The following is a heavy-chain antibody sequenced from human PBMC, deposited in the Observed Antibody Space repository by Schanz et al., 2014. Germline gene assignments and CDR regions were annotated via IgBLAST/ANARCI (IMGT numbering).Heavy chain of an antibody. V-gene: IGHV3-30*18. D-gene: IGHD2-15*01. Sequence: GQLAESGGGLVQPGGSLRLSCAVSGFTVSSNHMSWVRQAPGKGLEWVAVISYDGRNKYYADSVKGRFTISRDNSENTLYLQMNSLSADDTAVFYCAKGMGYCSGGTCYDYYYYGLDVWGQGTTVTVSS. CDR3: AKGMGYCSGGTCYDYYYYGLDV. J-gene: IGHJ6*02. CDR2: ISYDGRNK. CDR1: GFTVSSNH.